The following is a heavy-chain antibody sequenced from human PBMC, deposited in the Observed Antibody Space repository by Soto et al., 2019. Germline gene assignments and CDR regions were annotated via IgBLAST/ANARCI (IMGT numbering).Heavy chain of an antibody. CDR3: ARSGPWGDYEFYLYFDL. CDR1: GGYISSGGYY. J-gene: IGHJ2*01. Sequence: QVQLQESGPGLVKPSQTLSLTCTVSGGYISSGGYYLSWIRQHPGKGLEWIGYIYYSGSTYYYPSRKSRVTISVDTSKNQFSLKLSSVTAADTAVYYSARSGPWGDYEFYLYFDLWGRGTLVTVSS. V-gene: IGHV4-31*03. CDR2: IYYSGST. D-gene: IGHD4-17*01.